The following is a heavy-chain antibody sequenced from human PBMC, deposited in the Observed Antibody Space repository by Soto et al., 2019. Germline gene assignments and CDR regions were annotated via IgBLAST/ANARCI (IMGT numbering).Heavy chain of an antibody. CDR2: IYYSGST. Sequence: SETLSLTCTVSGGSISSGGYYWSWIRQHPGKGLEWIGYIYYSGSTYYNPSLKSRVTISVDTSKNQFSLKLSSVTAADTAVYYCARVDGDYVEFDYWGQGTLVTVSS. D-gene: IGHD4-17*01. V-gene: IGHV4-31*03. J-gene: IGHJ4*02. CDR1: GGSISSGGYY. CDR3: ARVDGDYVEFDY.